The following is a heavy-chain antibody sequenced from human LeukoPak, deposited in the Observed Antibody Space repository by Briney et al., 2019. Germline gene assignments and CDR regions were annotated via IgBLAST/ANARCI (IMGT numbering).Heavy chain of an antibody. D-gene: IGHD2-15*01. CDR2: IYHSGST. CDR1: GYSISSGYY. CDR3: TSLYCSGGSCYDGKVY. V-gene: IGHV4-38-2*01. J-gene: IGHJ4*02. Sequence: SETLSLTCAVSGYSISSGYYWGWIRQPPGKGLEWIGSIYHSGSTYYNPSLKSRVTISVDTSKNQFSLKLSSVTAADTAVYYCTSLYCSGGSCYDGKVYWGQGTLVTVSS.